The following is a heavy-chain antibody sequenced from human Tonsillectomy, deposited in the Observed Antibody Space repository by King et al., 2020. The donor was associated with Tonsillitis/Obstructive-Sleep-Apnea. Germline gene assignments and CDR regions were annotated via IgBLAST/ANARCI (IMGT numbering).Heavy chain of an antibody. CDR3: AREPPVVVVAATLDY. D-gene: IGHD2-15*01. Sequence: QLVQSGAEVKKPGASVKVSCKASGYTFTSYYMHWVRQAPGQGLEWMGIINPSGGSTSYAQKFQGRVTMTRDTSTSTVYMELSSLRSEDTAVYYCAREPPVVVVAATLDYWGQGTLVTVSS. V-gene: IGHV1-46*01. J-gene: IGHJ4*02. CDR2: INPSGGST. CDR1: GYTFTSYY.